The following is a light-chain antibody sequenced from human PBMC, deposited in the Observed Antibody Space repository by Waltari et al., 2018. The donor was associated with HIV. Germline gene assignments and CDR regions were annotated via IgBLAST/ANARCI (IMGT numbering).Light chain of an antibody. CDR2: DVA. CDR3: SSYTITNTWV. J-gene: IGLJ3*02. V-gene: IGLV2-14*03. CDR1: SSDIGAFNY. Sequence: QSVLTQPASLSGSPGQSITISCAGSSSDIGAFNYVSWYRHHPGEAPKLIIYDVAKRPSGVSDRFSASKAGEAASLTISRLQTEDEALYYCSSYTITNTWVFGGGTTLTVL.